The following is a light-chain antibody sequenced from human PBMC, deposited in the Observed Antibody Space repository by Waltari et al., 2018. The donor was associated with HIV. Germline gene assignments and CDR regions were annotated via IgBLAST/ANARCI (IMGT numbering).Light chain of an antibody. J-gene: IGKJ4*01. CDR2: WAS. V-gene: IGKV4-1*01. CDR3: QQYYSFPLT. CDR1: HSVLYISNNKNY. Sequence: VMLMPTDSAAVSLGYRATINCRYSHSVLYISNNKNYLAWYQQKPGQPPKLLIYWASTRESGVPDRFSGSGSGPDFTLTISSLQAEDVAVYYCQQYYSFPLTFGGGTKVEIK.